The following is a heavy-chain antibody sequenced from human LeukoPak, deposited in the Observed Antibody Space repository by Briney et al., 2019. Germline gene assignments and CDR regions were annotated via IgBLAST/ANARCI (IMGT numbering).Heavy chain of an antibody. CDR1: SGSISSSSSY. CDR2: IFYRGST. CDR3: TRHKSWWELHAFDI. D-gene: IGHD4-23*01. J-gene: IGHJ3*02. V-gene: IGHV4-39*01. Sequence: SETLSLTCTVSSGSISSSSSYWSWIRQPPGKGLEWIGSIFYRGSTYYYPSLKSRVTIAIDTSKNQFSLKLSRVTAADTAVYYRTRHKSWWELHAFDIWGKGTLVTVST.